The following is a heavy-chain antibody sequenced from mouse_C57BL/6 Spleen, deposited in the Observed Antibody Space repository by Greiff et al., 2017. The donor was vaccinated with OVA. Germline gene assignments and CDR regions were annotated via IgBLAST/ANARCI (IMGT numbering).Heavy chain of an antibody. CDR3: ARSCPHYFDY. CDR2: IDPSDSYT. V-gene: IGHV1-59*01. CDR1: GYTFTSYW. J-gene: IGHJ2*01. Sequence: QVQLQQPGAELVRPGTSVKLSCKASGYTFTSYWLHWVKQRPGQGLEWIGVIDPSDSYTNYNQKFKGKATLTVDTSSSTAYMQLSSLTSEDSAVYYCARSCPHYFDYWGQGTTLTVSS.